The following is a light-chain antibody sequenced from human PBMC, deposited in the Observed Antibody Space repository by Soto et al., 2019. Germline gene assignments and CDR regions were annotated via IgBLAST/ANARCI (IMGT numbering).Light chain of an antibody. Sequence: QSALTQPASVSGSPGQSITISCTGTSSDVGGYNYVSWYQHHPGKAPKLMIHEVGNRPSGVSNRFSGSKSGNTASLTISGLQAEDEADYYCTSYTSSNTPPVIFGGGTKLTVL. CDR1: SSDVGGYNY. CDR3: TSYTSSNTPPVI. J-gene: IGLJ2*01. V-gene: IGLV2-14*01. CDR2: EVG.